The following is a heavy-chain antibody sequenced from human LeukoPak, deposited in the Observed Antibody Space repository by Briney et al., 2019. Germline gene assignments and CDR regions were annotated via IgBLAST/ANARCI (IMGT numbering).Heavy chain of an antibody. CDR3: AAHSSSWPYWYFDL. CDR2: ISGNGGST. D-gene: IGHD6-13*01. V-gene: IGHV3-23*01. Sequence: PGGSLRLSCAASGFTFSSYAMSWVRQAPGKGLEWVSAISGNGGSTYYADSVKGRFTISRDNSKNTLYLQMNSLRAEDTAVYYCAAHSSSWPYWYFDLWGRGTLVTVSS. J-gene: IGHJ2*01. CDR1: GFTFSSYA.